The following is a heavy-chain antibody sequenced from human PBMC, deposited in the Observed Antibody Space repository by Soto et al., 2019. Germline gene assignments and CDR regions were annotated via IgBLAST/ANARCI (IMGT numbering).Heavy chain of an antibody. V-gene: IGHV3-74*01. CDR3: ARDSSWTGYSAQFDY. CDR1: GFTFSSHW. CDR2: INSDGRST. J-gene: IGHJ4*02. Sequence: EVQLVESGGGLVQPGGSLRLSCAASGFTFSSHWMHWVRHAPGKGLVWVSRINSDGRSTTNADSVKGRFTISRDNARNTRYLQMNSLRAEDTAVYYCARDSSWTGYSAQFDYWGQGTLVTVSS. D-gene: IGHD3-9*01.